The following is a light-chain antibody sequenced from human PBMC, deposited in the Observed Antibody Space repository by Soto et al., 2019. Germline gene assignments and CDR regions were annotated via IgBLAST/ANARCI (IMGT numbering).Light chain of an antibody. J-gene: IGKJ4*01. Sequence: EIVLTQSPGTLSLSPGERATLSCRASQSINSNYLAWYQRKPGQAPRLLIYDTSNRATGVPDRFSGSGSGTDFTLTINSLEPEDFAVYYCQQYGTSPRTFGGGTKVDIK. V-gene: IGKV3-20*01. CDR3: QQYGTSPRT. CDR1: QSINSNY. CDR2: DTS.